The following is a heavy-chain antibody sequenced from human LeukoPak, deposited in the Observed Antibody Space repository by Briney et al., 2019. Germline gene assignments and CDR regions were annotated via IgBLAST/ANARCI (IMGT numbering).Heavy chain of an antibody. CDR2: ISYDGTNK. D-gene: IGHD3-16*02. CDR3: ARPGAPFGGVVAIDY. J-gene: IGHJ4*02. CDR1: GFTFSNYA. V-gene: IGHV3-30-3*01. Sequence: PGGSLRLSCAASGFTFSNYAMHWVRQAPGKGLEWVAVISYDGTNKYYADSVEGRFTISRDNSENTLYLQMNSLRAEDTAVYYCARPGAPFGGVVAIDYWGQGTLVTVSS.